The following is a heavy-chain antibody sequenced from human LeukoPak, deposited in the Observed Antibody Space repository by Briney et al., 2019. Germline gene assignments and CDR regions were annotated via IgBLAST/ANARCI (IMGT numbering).Heavy chain of an antibody. CDR2: IWYDGSNK. CDR3: ARDRKVRGVFNWFDP. D-gene: IGHD3-10*01. CDR1: GFTFSSYG. J-gene: IGHJ5*02. Sequence: GGSLRLSCAASGFTFSSYGMHWVRQAPGKGLEWVAVIWYDGSNKYYADSVKGRFTISRDNSKNTLYLQMNSLRAEDTAVYYCARDRKVRGVFNWFDPWGQGTLATVSS. V-gene: IGHV3-33*08.